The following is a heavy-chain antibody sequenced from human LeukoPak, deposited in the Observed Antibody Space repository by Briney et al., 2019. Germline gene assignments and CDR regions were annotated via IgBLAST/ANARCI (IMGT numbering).Heavy chain of an antibody. CDR2: ISYDGSNK. V-gene: IGHV3-30*03. D-gene: IGHD2-15*01. CDR1: GFTFSSYG. Sequence: GRSLRLSCAASGFTFSSYGMHWVRQAPGKGLEWVAVISYDGSNKYYADSVKGRFTISRDNSKNTLYLQMNSLRAEDTAVYYCATDGSKDASNWGYGDYWGQGTLVTVSS. J-gene: IGHJ4*02. CDR3: ATDGSKDASNWGYGDY.